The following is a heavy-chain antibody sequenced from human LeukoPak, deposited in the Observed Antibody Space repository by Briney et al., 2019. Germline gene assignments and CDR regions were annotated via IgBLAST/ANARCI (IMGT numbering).Heavy chain of an antibody. D-gene: IGHD6-13*01. Sequence: GGSLRLSCVASGFTFRHYDMSWVRQAPGKGLEWVSSINTSGGSTYYADSLQGRFTISRDNSKNTLYLQMNSLRAEDTAVYYCAIEQQLVPFDYWGQGTLVTVSS. J-gene: IGHJ4*02. V-gene: IGHV3-23*01. CDR3: AIEQQLVPFDY. CDR1: GFTFRHYD. CDR2: INTSGGST.